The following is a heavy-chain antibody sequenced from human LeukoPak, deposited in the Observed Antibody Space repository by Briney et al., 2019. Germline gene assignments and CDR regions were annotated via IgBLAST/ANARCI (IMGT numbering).Heavy chain of an antibody. CDR3: ARVIDDFWSGYYRPAVAFDI. CDR2: IYTSGST. D-gene: IGHD3-3*01. V-gene: IGHV4-4*07. Sequence: SETLSLTCTVSGGSISSYYWSWVRQPAGKGLEWIGRIYTSGSTNYNPSLKSRVTMSVDTSKNQFSLKLSSVTAADTAVYYCARVIDDFWSGYYRPAVAFDIWGQGTMVTVSS. CDR1: GGSISSYY. J-gene: IGHJ3*02.